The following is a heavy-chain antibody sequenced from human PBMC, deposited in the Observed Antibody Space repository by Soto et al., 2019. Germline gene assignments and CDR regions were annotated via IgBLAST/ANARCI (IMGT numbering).Heavy chain of an antibody. Sequence: GGSLRLSCAASGFTFSSYSMNLVRQAPGKGLEWVSYISSSSSTIYYADSVKGRFTISRDNAKNSLYLKMNSLRAEDTAVYYCASSGAYCTNGVCYTGAFDIWGQGTMVTVSS. V-gene: IGHV3-48*01. CDR3: ASSGAYCTNGVCYTGAFDI. D-gene: IGHD2-8*01. CDR1: GFTFSSYS. CDR2: ISSSSSTI. J-gene: IGHJ3*02.